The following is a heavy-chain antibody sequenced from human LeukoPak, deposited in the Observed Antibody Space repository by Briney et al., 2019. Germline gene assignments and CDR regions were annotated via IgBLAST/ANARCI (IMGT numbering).Heavy chain of an antibody. Sequence: ASVKVSCKASGYTFTAYYIHWLRQAPGQGPEWMGWIKPDSGSSHYAQKFQGRVTMTRDTSISTAYMELSRLRSDDTAVYYCARDGGWDIVVVPAAIGWFDPWGQGTLVTVSS. CDR2: IKPDSGSS. CDR1: GYTFTAYY. D-gene: IGHD2-2*01. J-gene: IGHJ5*02. CDR3: ARDGGWDIVVVPAAIGWFDP. V-gene: IGHV1-2*02.